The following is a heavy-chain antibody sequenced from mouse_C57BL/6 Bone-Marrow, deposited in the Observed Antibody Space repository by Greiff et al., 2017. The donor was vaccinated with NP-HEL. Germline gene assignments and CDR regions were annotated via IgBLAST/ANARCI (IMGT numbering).Heavy chain of an antibody. D-gene: IGHD2-1*01. CDR2: IYPRSGNT. CDR1: GYTFTSYG. Sequence: LVESGAELARPGASVKLSCKASGYTFTSYGISWVKQRTGQGLEWIGEIYPRSGNTYYNEKFKGKATLTADKTSSTAYMELRSLTSEDSAVYFCAREGGNLWYFDVWGTGTTVTVSS. J-gene: IGHJ1*03. CDR3: AREGGNLWYFDV. V-gene: IGHV1-81*01.